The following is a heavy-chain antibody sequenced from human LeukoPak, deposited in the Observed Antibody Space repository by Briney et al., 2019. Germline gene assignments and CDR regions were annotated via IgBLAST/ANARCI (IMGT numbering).Heavy chain of an antibody. CDR3: ARDPSGQYCSSTSCLDNWFDP. CDR1: GFTFSSYA. Sequence: PGGSLRLSCAASGFTFSSYARHWVRQAPGKGLDWVAVISYDGSNKYYADSVKGRFTISRDNSKNTLYLQMNSLRAEDTAVYYCARDPSGQYCSSTSCLDNWFDPWGQGTLVTVSS. D-gene: IGHD2-2*01. V-gene: IGHV3-30-3*01. CDR2: ISYDGSNK. J-gene: IGHJ5*02.